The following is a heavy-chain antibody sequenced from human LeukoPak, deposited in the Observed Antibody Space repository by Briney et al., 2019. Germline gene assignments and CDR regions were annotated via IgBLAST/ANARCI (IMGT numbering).Heavy chain of an antibody. Sequence: QPGGSLRLSCAASGFTFSSYGMHWVRQAPGKGLEWVAVIWYDGSNKYYADSVKGRFTISRDNSKNTLYLQMNSVRAEDTAVYYCAREAGTGNWFDPWGQGTLVTVSS. CDR3: AREAGTGNWFDP. CDR2: IWYDGSNK. CDR1: GFTFSSYG. D-gene: IGHD6-19*01. V-gene: IGHV3-33*01. J-gene: IGHJ5*02.